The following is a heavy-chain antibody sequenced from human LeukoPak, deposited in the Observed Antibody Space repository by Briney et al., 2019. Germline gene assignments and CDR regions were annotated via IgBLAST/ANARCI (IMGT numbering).Heavy chain of an antibody. J-gene: IGHJ6*04. CDR3: ARALNPYYYYGMDV. Sequence: GGSLRLSCAASGFTFSSYEMNWVRQAPGKGLEWVSYISSSGSTIYYADSVKGRFTISRDNAKNSLYLQMNSLRAEDTAVYYCARALNPYYYYGMDVWGKGTTVTASS. CDR2: ISSSGSTI. CDR1: GFTFSSYE. V-gene: IGHV3-48*03.